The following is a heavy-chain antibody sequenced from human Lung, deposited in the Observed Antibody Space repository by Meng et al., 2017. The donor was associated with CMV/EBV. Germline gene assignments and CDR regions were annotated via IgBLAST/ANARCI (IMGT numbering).Heavy chain of an antibody. V-gene: IGHV3-30-3*01. CDR3: AREYWGPDY. D-gene: IGHD7-27*01. J-gene: IGHJ4*02. CDR2: ISYDGTNE. CDR1: GFTFTNYA. Sequence: GESLKISCAASGFTFTNYAMHWVRQAPGKGLEWVAFISYDGTNENYADSVKGRFTISRDNAKNSVYLQMNALRADDTAVYFCAREYWGPDYWGQGTLVTVSS.